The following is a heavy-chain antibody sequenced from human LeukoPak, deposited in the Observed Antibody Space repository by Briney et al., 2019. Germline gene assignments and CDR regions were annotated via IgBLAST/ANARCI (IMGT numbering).Heavy chain of an antibody. CDR3: ARGDTTYYYDSSGYFGY. V-gene: IGHV1-18*01. Sequence: GASVKVSCKASGYTFTSYGISWVRQAPGQGLEWMGWISAYNGNTNYAQKLQGRVTMTTDTSTSTAYMELRSLRSDDTAVYYCARGDTTYYYDSSGYFGYWGQGTLVTVSS. CDR2: ISAYNGNT. D-gene: IGHD3-22*01. J-gene: IGHJ4*02. CDR1: GYTFTSYG.